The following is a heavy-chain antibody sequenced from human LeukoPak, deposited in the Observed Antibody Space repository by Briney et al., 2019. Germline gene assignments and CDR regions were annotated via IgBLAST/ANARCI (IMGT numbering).Heavy chain of an antibody. D-gene: IGHD3-10*01. CDR3: ARSTMVRGTYYMDV. J-gene: IGHJ6*03. CDR2: LFHTGNR. Sequence: SETLSLTCSVSGVSITTRSFHWGWVRQPPGKGLEWIGSLFHTGNRYYNPSLKSRVNLSVDTSKNQFSLKLSSVTAADTAVYYCARSTMVRGTYYMDVWGKGTTVTISS. CDR1: GVSITTRSFH. V-gene: IGHV4-39*07.